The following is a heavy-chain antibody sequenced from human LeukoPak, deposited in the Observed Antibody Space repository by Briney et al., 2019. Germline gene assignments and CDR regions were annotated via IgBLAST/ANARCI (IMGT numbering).Heavy chain of an antibody. CDR3: ARDGYCSSTSCYEGFDY. CDR2: ISSSSTYI. CDR1: GFTFSTYS. Sequence: PGGSLRLSCAASGFTFSTYSINWVRQAPGKGLEWVSSISSSSTYIYYADSVKGRFTISRDNAKNSLYLQMNSLRAEDTALYYCARDGYCSSTSCYEGFDYWGQGTLVTVSS. V-gene: IGHV3-21*01. J-gene: IGHJ4*02. D-gene: IGHD2-2*03.